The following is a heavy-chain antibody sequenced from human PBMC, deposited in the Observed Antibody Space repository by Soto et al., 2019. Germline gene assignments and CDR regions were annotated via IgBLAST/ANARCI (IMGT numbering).Heavy chain of an antibody. Sequence: QVQLQESGPGLVKPSQTLSLTCTVSGGSISSGGYYWSWIRQHPGKGLEWIGYIYYSGSTYYNPSLKSRVTISVDTSKTQFPLKLSRVTAADTAVYYCARDVAGGGNFGYWCQGTLVTFSS. J-gene: IGHJ4*02. CDR1: GGSISSGGYY. D-gene: IGHD3-16*01. CDR2: IYYSGST. V-gene: IGHV4-31*03. CDR3: ARDVAGGGNFGY.